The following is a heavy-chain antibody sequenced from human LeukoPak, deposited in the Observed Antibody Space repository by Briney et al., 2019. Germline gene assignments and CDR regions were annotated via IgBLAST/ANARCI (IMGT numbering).Heavy chain of an antibody. Sequence: GGSLRLSCERSGYSFTTYWIAWVRQMPGKGLEWMGIIYPGDSDIRYSPSFRGQVTISADKSISTAYLQWSRLKASDTAMYYCARSLLDSGTYNDAFDIWGQGTMVTVSS. V-gene: IGHV5-51*01. D-gene: IGHD1-26*01. J-gene: IGHJ3*02. CDR3: ARSLLDSGTYNDAFDI. CDR1: GYSFTTYW. CDR2: IYPGDSDI.